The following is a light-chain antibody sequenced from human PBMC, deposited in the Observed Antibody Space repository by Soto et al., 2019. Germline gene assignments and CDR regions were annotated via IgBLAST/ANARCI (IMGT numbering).Light chain of an antibody. CDR2: DAS. CDR3: QQYNNWPET. V-gene: IGKV3-15*01. J-gene: IGKJ1*01. Sequence: EIVMTQSPATLSVSPGERATLSCRASQSVSSNLAWYQQKVGQAPRVLIYDASTRATGIPGRFSGSGSGKEFTLTISSLPSEDFAVYYCQQYNNWPETFGQGTKVEIK. CDR1: QSVSSN.